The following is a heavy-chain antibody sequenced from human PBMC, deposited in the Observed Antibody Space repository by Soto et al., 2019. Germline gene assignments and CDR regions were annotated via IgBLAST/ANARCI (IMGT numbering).Heavy chain of an antibody. J-gene: IGHJ5*02. CDR2: INPNSGGT. Sequence: GASVKVSCKASGYTFTGYYMHWVRQAPGQGLEWMGWINPNSGGTNYAQKFQGRVTMTRDTSISTAYMELSRLRSDDTAVYYCAREFHTYYNWFDPWGQGTLVTVSS. V-gene: IGHV1-2*02. CDR3: AREFHTYYNWFDP. CDR1: GYTFTGYY. D-gene: IGHD3-10*01.